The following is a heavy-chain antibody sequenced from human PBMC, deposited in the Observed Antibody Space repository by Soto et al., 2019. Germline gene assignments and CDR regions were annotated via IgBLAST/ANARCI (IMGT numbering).Heavy chain of an antibody. CDR1: GYTFAYYW. CDR3: ARLSSSSWRNPFDT. D-gene: IGHD6-13*01. CDR2: IYPDDSDT. V-gene: IGHV5-51*01. Sequence: PGESLKISCKGSGYTFAYYWIAWVRQMPGKGLEWMGIIYPDDSDTRYSPSFQGQVTMSADKSITTAYLQWNSLKASDTAMFYCARLSSSSWRNPFDTWGQGTMVTVSS. J-gene: IGHJ3*02.